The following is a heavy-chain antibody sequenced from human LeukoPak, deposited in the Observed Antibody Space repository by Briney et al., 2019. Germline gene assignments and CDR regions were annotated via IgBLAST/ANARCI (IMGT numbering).Heavy chain of an antibody. Sequence: TGGSLRLSCAASGFTFSSYAMSWVRQAPGKGLEWVSAISGSGGSTYYADSVKGRFTISRDNSKNSVYLQMNSLTDEDTGVYYCARGGGSGRYGLPFDSWGQGTLVTVSS. CDR3: ARGGGSGRYGLPFDS. CDR2: ISGSGGST. V-gene: IGHV3-23*01. D-gene: IGHD6-13*01. J-gene: IGHJ4*02. CDR1: GFTFSSYA.